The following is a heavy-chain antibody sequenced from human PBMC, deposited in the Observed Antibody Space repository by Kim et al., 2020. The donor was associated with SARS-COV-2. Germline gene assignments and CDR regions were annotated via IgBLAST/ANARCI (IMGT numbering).Heavy chain of an antibody. CDR2: INSDGSST. Sequence: GGSLRLSCAASGFTFSSYWMHWVRQAPGKGLVWVSRINSDGSSTSYADSVKGRFTISRDNAKNTLYLQMNSLRAKDTAVYYCARDGALRYFDWLPIAEDPYYYYYGMDVWGQGTTVTVSS. J-gene: IGHJ6*02. CDR3: ARDGALRYFDWLPIAEDPYYYYYGMDV. CDR1: GFTFSSYW. V-gene: IGHV3-74*01. D-gene: IGHD3-9*01.